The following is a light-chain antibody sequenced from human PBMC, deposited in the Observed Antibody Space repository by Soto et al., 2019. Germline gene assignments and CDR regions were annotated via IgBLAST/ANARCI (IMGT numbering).Light chain of an antibody. V-gene: IGLV2-14*01. CDR3: TSSTSDSLDV. CDR2: KVS. CDR1: SSDIGESNY. J-gene: IGLJ1*01. Sequence: QSALTQPASVSGSPGQSITISCTGTSSDIGESNYVSWYQQYPGKVPKLLINKVSNRPSGVSNRFSGSKSGNTASLTISGLLAEDEADYFCTSSTSDSLDVFGTGTKLTVL.